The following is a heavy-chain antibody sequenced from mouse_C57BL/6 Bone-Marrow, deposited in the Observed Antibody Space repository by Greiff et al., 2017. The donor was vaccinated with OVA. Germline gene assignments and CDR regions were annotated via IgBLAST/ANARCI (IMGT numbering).Heavy chain of an antibody. CDR1: GFTFSSYA. CDR3: ARALHYYGSSWFAY. CDR2: ISDGGSYT. J-gene: IGHJ3*01. D-gene: IGHD1-1*01. V-gene: IGHV5-4*03. Sequence: DVKLVESGGGLVKPGGSLKLSCAASGFTFSSYAMSWVRQTPEKRLEWVATISDGGSYTYYPDNVKGRFTISRDNAKNNLYLQMSHLKSEDTAMYYCARALHYYGSSWFAYWGQGTLVTVSA.